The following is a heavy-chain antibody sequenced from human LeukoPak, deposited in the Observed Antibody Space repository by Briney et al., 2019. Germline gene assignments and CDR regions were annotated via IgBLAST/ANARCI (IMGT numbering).Heavy chain of an antibody. CDR3: AKVGGGLRLGDIPLDY. V-gene: IGHV3-23*01. J-gene: IGHJ4*02. CDR2: ISGSGGST. CDR1: GFTFSSYA. Sequence: PGGSLRLSCAASGFTFSSYAMSWVRQAPGKGLEWVSAISGSGGSTYYADSVKGRFTIFRDNSKNTLYLQMNSLRAEDTAVYYCAKVGGGLRLGDIPLDYWGQGTLVTVSS. D-gene: IGHD3-16*01.